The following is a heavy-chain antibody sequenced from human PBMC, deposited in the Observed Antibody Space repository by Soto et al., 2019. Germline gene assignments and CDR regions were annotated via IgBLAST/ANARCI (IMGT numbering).Heavy chain of an antibody. CDR3: ARDGENSNWPNFDS. CDR2: VLPFLDIT. V-gene: IGHV1-69*02. D-gene: IGHD6-13*01. J-gene: IGHJ4*02. CDR1: GDTFSIYT. Sequence: QVQLVQSGSEVKKPGSSVRVSCKTSGDTFSIYTISWVRQAPGQGLEWMGRVLPFLDITSYSQRFQGRVTITADRSTTTAYMELTSLRSEDTAVYDCARDGENSNWPNFDSWGQGTLVTVSS.